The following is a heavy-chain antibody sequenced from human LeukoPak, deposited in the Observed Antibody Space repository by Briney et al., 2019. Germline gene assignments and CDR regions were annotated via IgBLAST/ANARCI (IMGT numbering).Heavy chain of an antibody. D-gene: IGHD3-3*01. CDR3: ARGLAITIFGVVRRDNWFDP. V-gene: IGHV4-34*01. CDR1: GGSITSYY. J-gene: IGHJ5*02. CDR2: INHSGST. Sequence: PSETLSLTCTVSGGSITSYYWSWIRQPPGKGLEWIGEINHSGSTNYNPSLKSRVTISVDTSKNQFSLKLSSVTAADTAVYYCARGLAITIFGVVRRDNWFDPWGQGTLVTVSS.